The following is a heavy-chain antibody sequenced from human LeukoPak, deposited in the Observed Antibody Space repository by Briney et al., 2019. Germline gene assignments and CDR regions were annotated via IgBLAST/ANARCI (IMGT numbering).Heavy chain of an antibody. V-gene: IGHV4-34*01. D-gene: IGHD3-10*01. CDR1: GGSFGDFY. Sequence: SETLSLTCAVFGGSFGDFYWSWIRQSPGKGLEWIGEINHSGRIQFNPSLESRVTISIDTSKNQFSLKLTSVSAADTAMYFCAKTGSLMGRFWGQGIQVIVSS. CDR2: INHSGRI. CDR3: AKTGSLMGRF. J-gene: IGHJ4*02.